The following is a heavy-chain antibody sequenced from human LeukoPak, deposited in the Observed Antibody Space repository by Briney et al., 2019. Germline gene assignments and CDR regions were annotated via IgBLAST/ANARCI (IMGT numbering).Heavy chain of an antibody. J-gene: IGHJ6*04. Sequence: PGGSLRLSWAASGFTFSGSAMHWVRQASGKGLEWVGRIRSKANSYATAYAASVKGRFTISRDDSKNTAYLQMNSLKTEDTAVYYCTRQSVRGVMVYGMDVWGKGTTVTVSS. V-gene: IGHV3-73*01. CDR3: TRQSVRGVMVYGMDV. CDR1: GFTFSGSA. D-gene: IGHD3-10*01. CDR2: IRSKANSYAT.